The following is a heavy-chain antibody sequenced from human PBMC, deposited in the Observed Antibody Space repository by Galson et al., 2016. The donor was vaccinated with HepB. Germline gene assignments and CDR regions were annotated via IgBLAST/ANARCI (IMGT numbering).Heavy chain of an antibody. CDR1: GFSFSSYG. D-gene: IGHD6-13*01. V-gene: IGHV3-30*03. CDR3: GRSRAGSSWYSVDY. CDR2: ISYDGSYD. Sequence: SLRLSCAASGFSFSSYGMQWVRQAPGKGLEWVAVISYDGSYDHSADSVKGRFTISRDNSKNTLYLQMNSLRVEDAALHYCGRSRAGSSWYSVDYWGQGTLVTVSS. J-gene: IGHJ4*02.